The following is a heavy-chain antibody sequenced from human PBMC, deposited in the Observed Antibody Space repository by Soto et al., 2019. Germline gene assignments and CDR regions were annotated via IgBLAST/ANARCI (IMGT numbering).Heavy chain of an antibody. D-gene: IGHD3-22*01. CDR1: GFTFNTYW. Sequence: PGGSLRLSCAASGFTFNTYWMSWVRQAPGKGLEWVANIKPDGGEKWYVDSVKGRFTISRDNAKNSLYLQMNSLRAEDTAVYFCARGDYYDTSGPFSDAFDIWGQGTMVTVSS. V-gene: IGHV3-7*04. J-gene: IGHJ3*02. CDR2: IKPDGGEK. CDR3: ARGDYYDTSGPFSDAFDI.